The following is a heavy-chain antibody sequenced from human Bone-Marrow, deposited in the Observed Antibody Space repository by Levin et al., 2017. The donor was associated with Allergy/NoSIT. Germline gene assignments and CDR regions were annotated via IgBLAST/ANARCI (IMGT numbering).Heavy chain of an antibody. CDR2: IGTAGDT. Sequence: GGSLRLSCAASGFTFSSYDMHWVRQATGKGLEWVSAIGTAGDTYYPGSVKGRFTISRENAKNSLYLQMNSLRAGDTAVYYCARALVGYYDFWSGSYYYYGMDVWGQGTTVTVSS. V-gene: IGHV3-13*01. CDR1: GFTFSSYD. CDR3: ARALVGYYDFWSGSYYYYGMDV. D-gene: IGHD3-3*01. J-gene: IGHJ6*02.